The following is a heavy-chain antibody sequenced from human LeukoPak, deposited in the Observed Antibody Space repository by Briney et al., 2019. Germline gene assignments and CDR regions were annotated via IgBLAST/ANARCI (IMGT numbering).Heavy chain of an antibody. J-gene: IGHJ4*02. Sequence: ASVKISCKASGYIFTGYYLHWVRQAPGQGLEWMGWISPNSDDTNYAQKFRGRVNMTRDTSISTAYMELSRLRSDDTAIYYCARGGFDYWGQGTLVTVSS. CDR3: ARGGFDY. CDR2: ISPNSDDT. V-gene: IGHV1-2*02. CDR1: GYIFTGYY.